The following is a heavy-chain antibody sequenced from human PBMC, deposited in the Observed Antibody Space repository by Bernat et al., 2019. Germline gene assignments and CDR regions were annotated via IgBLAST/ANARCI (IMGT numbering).Heavy chain of an antibody. J-gene: IGHJ5*02. D-gene: IGHD3-3*01. CDR2: ISWNSGSV. Sequence: EVQLVESGGGLVKPGRSLRLSCAASGFTFDDYAMHWVRQAPGKGLEWVSGISWNSGSVGYADSAKGRFTISRGNAKNSLHLQMNSLRAEDTALYYCVKDVNDFWSGYSRFDPWGQGTLVSVSS. V-gene: IGHV3-9*01. CDR1: GFTFDDYA. CDR3: VKDVNDFWSGYSRFDP.